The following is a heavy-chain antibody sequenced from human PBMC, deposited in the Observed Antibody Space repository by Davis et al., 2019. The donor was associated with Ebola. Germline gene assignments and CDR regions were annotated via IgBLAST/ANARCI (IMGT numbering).Heavy chain of an antibody. D-gene: IGHD3-10*01. V-gene: IGHV1-8*01. Sequence: ASVKVSCKASGYTFTSYDINWVRQATGQGLEWMGWMNPNSGNTGYAQKFQGRVTMTRNTSISTAYMELSSLRSDDTAVYYCARDYGSGSYYNGGYYYGMDVWGQGTTVTVSS. J-gene: IGHJ6*02. CDR3: ARDYGSGSYYNGGYYYGMDV. CDR1: GYTFTSYD. CDR2: MNPNSGNT.